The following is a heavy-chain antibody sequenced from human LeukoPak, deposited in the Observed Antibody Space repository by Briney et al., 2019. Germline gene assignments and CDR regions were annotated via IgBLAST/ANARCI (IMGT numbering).Heavy chain of an antibody. CDR1: GFTFSSYW. CDR2: INSDGSST. J-gene: IGHJ4*02. V-gene: IGHV3-74*01. D-gene: IGHD2-15*01. CDR3: ARVDPTLGYCSGGSCHTFDY. Sequence: GGSLRLSCAASGFTFSSYWMHWVRQAPGKGLVWVSRINSDGSSTSYADSVKGRFTISRDNAKNTLYLQMNSLRAEDTAVYYCARVDPTLGYCSGGSCHTFDYWGQGTLVTVSP.